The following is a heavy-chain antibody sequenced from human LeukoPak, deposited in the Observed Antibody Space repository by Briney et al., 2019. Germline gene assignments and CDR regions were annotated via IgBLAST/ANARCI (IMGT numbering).Heavy chain of an antibody. J-gene: IGHJ4*02. V-gene: IGHV4-39*01. Sequence: RASETLSLTCTVSGGSISSSSYYWGWIRQPPGKGLEWIGSIYYSGSTYYNPSLKSRVTISVDTSKNQFSLKLSSVTAADTAVYYCAGFFALSSSWLFDYWGQGTLVTVSS. D-gene: IGHD6-13*01. CDR3: AGFFALSSSWLFDY. CDR2: IYYSGST. CDR1: GGSISSSSYY.